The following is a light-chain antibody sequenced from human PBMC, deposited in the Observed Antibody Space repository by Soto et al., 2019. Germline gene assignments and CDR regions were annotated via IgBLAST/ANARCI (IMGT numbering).Light chain of an antibody. CDR3: QQRSNWPPVT. Sequence: EIVLTQSPGTLSLPPGERATLSCRASQSVGYHLAWYQQKPGQAPRLLIYDASNRATGIPARSSGSGSGTDFTLAISSLEPEDFAVYYCQQRSNWPPVTFGGGTKVDIK. CDR2: DAS. V-gene: IGKV3-11*01. J-gene: IGKJ4*01. CDR1: QSVGYH.